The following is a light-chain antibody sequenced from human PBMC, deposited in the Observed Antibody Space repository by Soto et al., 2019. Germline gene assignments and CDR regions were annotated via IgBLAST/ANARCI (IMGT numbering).Light chain of an antibody. J-gene: IGLJ3*02. CDR2: NND. CDR1: SSNIGAGYD. CDR3: QSYDSSLSGSGV. Sequence: QSVLTQPPSVSAAPGQRVTISCTGSSSNIGAGYDVHWYQQLPGTAPKLLIYNNDNRPSGVSDRFSGAKSGTSASLAITGLQAEDEADYYCQSYDSSLSGSGVFGGGTQLTVL. V-gene: IGLV1-40*01.